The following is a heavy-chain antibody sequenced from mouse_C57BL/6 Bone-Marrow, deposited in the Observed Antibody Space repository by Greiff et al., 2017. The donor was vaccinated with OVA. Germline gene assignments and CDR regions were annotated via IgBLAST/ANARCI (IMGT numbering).Heavy chain of an antibody. CDR3: ATRGGYYFDY. Sequence: QVQLQPSGAELVKPWASVTLSCKASGYTFTSYCMQWLKQRPGQGLEWIGELDPYDCYTNYNQKFKGKATLTVDTSSSTAYMQLSSLTSEDSAVYYCATRGGYYFDYWGKGTTLTVSS. J-gene: IGHJ2*01. CDR2: LDPYDCYT. V-gene: IGHV1-50*01. CDR1: GYTFTSYC.